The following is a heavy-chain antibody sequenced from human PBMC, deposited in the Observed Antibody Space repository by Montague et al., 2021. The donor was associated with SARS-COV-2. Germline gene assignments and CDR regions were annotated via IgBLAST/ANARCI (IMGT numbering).Heavy chain of an antibody. CDR2: IYYSGNT. Sequence: SETLSLTCTVSGGSITSSAYYWSWIRQSPGKGLEWIGTIYYSGNTYSNPSLKSRLTISMDTSKSQVSLKINSVTAADTAVYYCAREYPPPLWFGELDYYGMDVWGQGATVTVSS. D-gene: IGHD3-10*01. CDR3: AREYPPPLWFGELDYYGMDV. V-gene: IGHV4-39*02. CDR1: GGSITSSAYY. J-gene: IGHJ6*02.